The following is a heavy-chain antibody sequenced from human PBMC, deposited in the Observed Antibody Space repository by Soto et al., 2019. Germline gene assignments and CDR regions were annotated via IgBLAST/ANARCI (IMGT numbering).Heavy chain of an antibody. Sequence: QITLHAYGPTMVKPMQTLTLTCNFSGFSLDSTAVGVGWLRQPPGKAMECLALIYWDGDKRYKPSLTNRVNTTNDTSKSQENLTTTDMAPASTGTYLCAHFIFGGSFVRGVTFEYWGQRVLVTVSS. J-gene: IGHJ4*02. D-gene: IGHD3-10*01. CDR1: GFSLDSTAVG. V-gene: IGHV2-5*02. CDR3: AHFIFGGSFVRGVTFEY. CDR2: IYWDGDK.